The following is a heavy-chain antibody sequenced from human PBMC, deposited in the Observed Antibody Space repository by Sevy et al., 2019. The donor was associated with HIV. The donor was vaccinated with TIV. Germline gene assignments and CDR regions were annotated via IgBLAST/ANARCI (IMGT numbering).Heavy chain of an antibody. Sequence: GGSLRLSCAASGLIFSDYYMGWVRQAPGKGLEWVADISSGNTYTNYADSVKGRFTISRDNAKKSLYLQMNTLRAEDTAVYYCAKGHPPYYDFWSGYPYYYGMDVWGQGTTVTVSS. CDR2: ISSGNTYT. V-gene: IGHV3-11*06. CDR3: AKGHPPYYDFWSGYPYYYGMDV. CDR1: GLIFSDYY. D-gene: IGHD3-3*01. J-gene: IGHJ6*02.